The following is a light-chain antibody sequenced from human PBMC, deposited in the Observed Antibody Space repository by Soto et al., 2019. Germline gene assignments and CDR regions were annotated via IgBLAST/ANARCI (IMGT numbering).Light chain of an antibody. CDR2: GAS. V-gene: IGKV3-20*01. Sequence: EIVLTQSPGTLSLFPGERATLSCRASQTVSSSYLAWYQQKPGQAPRLLIYGASSRATGIPDRFSGSGSGTDFTLTISRLEPEDFAVYYCQQYGSSLFTFGPGTKVHI. CDR1: QTVSSSY. CDR3: QQYGSSLFT. J-gene: IGKJ3*01.